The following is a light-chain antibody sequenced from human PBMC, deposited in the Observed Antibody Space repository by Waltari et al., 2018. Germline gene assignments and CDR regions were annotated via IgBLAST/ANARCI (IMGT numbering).Light chain of an antibody. Sequence: EAMMTQSPATLSVSPGDRATLPCRASQSVSNNLAWFQQKPGQAPSLLIYDASTRATGVPARFSGSGSGTEFTLTISSLQTEDFAVYYCQQYNNWPLYTFGQGTKLEIK. CDR2: DAS. J-gene: IGKJ2*01. CDR3: QQYNNWPLYT. CDR1: QSVSNN. V-gene: IGKV3-15*01.